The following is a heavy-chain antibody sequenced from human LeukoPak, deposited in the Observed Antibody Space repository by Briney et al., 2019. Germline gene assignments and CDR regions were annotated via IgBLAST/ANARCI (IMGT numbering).Heavy chain of an antibody. Sequence: FETLSLTCTVSGGSFSGYYWTWIRQPPGKGLEWIGNVYYSGSTNYNPSLKSRVTISVDKSKNQFSLKLSSVTAADTAVYFCARAASGYYLFDYWGQGTLVTVSS. J-gene: IGHJ4*02. CDR1: GGSFSGYY. CDR2: VYYSGST. CDR3: ARAASGYYLFDY. D-gene: IGHD3-22*01. V-gene: IGHV4-59*01.